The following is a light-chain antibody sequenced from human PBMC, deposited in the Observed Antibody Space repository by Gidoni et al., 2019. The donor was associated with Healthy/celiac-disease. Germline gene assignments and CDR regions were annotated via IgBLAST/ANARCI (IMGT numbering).Light chain of an antibody. Sequence: DIQMTQSPSSLSASVGDRVTITCRASQSISSYLNWYKQKPGKAPKLLIYAASSLQSGVPSRFSGSGSGTDFTLTISSLQPEDFATYYCQQSYRTPPTFGQXTKVEIK. CDR3: QQSYRTPPT. V-gene: IGKV1-39*01. CDR1: QSISSY. CDR2: AAS. J-gene: IGKJ1*01.